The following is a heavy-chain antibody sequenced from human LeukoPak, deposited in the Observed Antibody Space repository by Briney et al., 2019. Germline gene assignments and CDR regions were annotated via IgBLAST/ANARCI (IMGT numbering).Heavy chain of an antibody. CDR2: SSTYDGNT. V-gene: IGHV1-18*01. Sequence: GASVKVSCKASGYSFISYGISWVRQAPGQGLEWMGWSSTYDGNTIYTQKLQGRVTMTTDTSTRTAYMELRSLRSDDTAVYYCATHFDSSGPDAFDIWGQGTMVTVSS. CDR3: ATHFDSSGPDAFDI. J-gene: IGHJ3*02. D-gene: IGHD3-22*01. CDR1: GYSFISYG.